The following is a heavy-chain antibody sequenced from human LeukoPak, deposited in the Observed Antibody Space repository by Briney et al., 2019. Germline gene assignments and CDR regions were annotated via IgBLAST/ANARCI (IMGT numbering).Heavy chain of an antibody. J-gene: IGHJ6*03. D-gene: IGHD6-13*01. Sequence: ASVTVSCTASGGTFSIYAISWVRQAPGQGLEWMGGIIRIFGTANYAQKFQGRVTITTDESTSTAYMELSSLRSEDTAVYYCARGKGYSSSWYQTQIKSYYYYYMDVWGKGTTVSVCS. CDR2: IIRIFGTA. V-gene: IGHV1-69*05. CDR1: GGTFSIYA. CDR3: ARGKGYSSSWYQTQIKSYYYYYMDV.